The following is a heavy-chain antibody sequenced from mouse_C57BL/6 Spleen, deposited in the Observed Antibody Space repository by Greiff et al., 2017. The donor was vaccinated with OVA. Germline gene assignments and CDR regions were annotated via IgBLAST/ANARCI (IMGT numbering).Heavy chain of an antibody. CDR2: IYPGDGDP. CDR1: GYAFSSSW. D-gene: IGHD1-1*01. Sequence: VQLQQSGPELVKPGASVKIFCKASGYAFSSSWMNWVKQRPGKGLEWIGRIYPGDGDPNYNGKFKGKATLTADKSSSTAYMQLSSLTSEDSAVYFCARCTTVVADYAMDYWGQGTSVTVSS. CDR3: ARCTTVVADYAMDY. V-gene: IGHV1-82*01. J-gene: IGHJ4*01.